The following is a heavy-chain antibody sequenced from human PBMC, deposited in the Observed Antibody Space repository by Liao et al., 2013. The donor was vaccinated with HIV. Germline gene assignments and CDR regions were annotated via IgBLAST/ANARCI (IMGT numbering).Heavy chain of an antibody. CDR3: ARGSATTVVTPVDH. CDR1: GDSMYSYY. CDR2: MSTSGST. V-gene: IGHV4-4*07. J-gene: IGHJ4*01. D-gene: IGHD4-23*01. Sequence: QVQLQESGPGLVKPSETLSLTCSVSGDSMYSYYWSWIRQPAGKGLEWIGRMSTSGSTHYNPSLKSRVTMSVDMSKDQFSLKLTSVTAADTGLYYCARGSATTVVTPVDHWSRGTLVTVFS.